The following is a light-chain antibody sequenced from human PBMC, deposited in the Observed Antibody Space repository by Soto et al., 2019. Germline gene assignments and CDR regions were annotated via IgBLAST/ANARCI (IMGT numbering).Light chain of an antibody. J-gene: IGKJ5*01. V-gene: IGKV3-15*01. CDR2: DTS. Sequence: EKVMTQSPGTLSVFLGERATLSFRASQSVSIHLAWYQQKPGQAPRLLIYDTSTRATGIPARFSGSGSGTEFTLTISSLQSEDFAVYYCQQYSNWPPITFGQGTRLEIK. CDR1: QSVSIH. CDR3: QQYSNWPPIT.